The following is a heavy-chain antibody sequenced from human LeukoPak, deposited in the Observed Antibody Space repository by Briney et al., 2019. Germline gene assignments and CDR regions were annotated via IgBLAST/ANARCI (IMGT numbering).Heavy chain of an antibody. CDR3: ARGGALRYFEWFSAY. CDR2: MNPSGDTT. D-gene: IGHD3-9*01. CDR1: GYNFTNYY. V-gene: IGHV1-46*01. J-gene: IGHJ4*02. Sequence: GASVEVSCKTSGYNFTNYYMHWVRQAPGHGLEWMGIMNPSGDTTTYAEKFQGRVTMTRDTSTSTVYMEPSSLRSEDTAVYYCARGGALRYFEWFSAYWGQGTLVTVSS.